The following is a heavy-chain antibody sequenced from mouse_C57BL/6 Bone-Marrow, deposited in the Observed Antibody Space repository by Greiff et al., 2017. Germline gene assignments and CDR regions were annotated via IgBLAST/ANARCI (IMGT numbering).Heavy chain of an antibody. CDR3: ARDCRWLPLGW. D-gene: IGHD2-3*01. CDR1: GFTFSDYG. J-gene: IGHJ2*01. Sequence: VQLKESGGGLVKPGGSLKLSCAASGFTFSDYGMHWVRQAPEKGLGWVAYISSGSGTIYYADTVKGRFTISRDNAKNTLFLQMTSLRSEDTAMYYCARDCRWLPLGWWGQGTTLTVSS. V-gene: IGHV5-17*01. CDR2: ISSGSGTI.